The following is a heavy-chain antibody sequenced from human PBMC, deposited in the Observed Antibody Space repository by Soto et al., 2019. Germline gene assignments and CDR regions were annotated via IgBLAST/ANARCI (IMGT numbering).Heavy chain of an antibody. CDR2: ISGYNGNT. V-gene: IGHV1-18*04. J-gene: IGHJ4*02. CDR3: ARAGSPFHSDSTGYWGFDY. Sequence: QVQLVQSGAEVKKPGASVKVSCKASGYTFTSYGISWVRQAPGQGLEWMGWISGYNGNTNYAQKLQGRVTMTTDTSTSTAYMELRSLRSDDTAVYYCARAGSPFHSDSTGYWGFDYWGQGTLVTVSS. D-gene: IGHD3-9*01. CDR1: GYTFTSYG.